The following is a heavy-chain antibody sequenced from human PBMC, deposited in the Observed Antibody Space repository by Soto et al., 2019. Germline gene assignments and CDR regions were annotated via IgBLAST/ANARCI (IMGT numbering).Heavy chain of an antibody. J-gene: IGHJ6*02. CDR3: AKGGYTYGYYYHGMDV. V-gene: IGHV3-23*01. Sequence: EVQLLESGGGLVQPGGSLRLSCAASGFTFSNYAMSWVRQAPGKGLEWVSTISGSGGSTYYADSVKGWFTISRDNSKNTLYLQMNSLRAEDTAVYYCAKGGYTYGYYYHGMDVWGQGTTVTVSS. CDR1: GFTFSNYA. D-gene: IGHD5-18*01. CDR2: ISGSGGST.